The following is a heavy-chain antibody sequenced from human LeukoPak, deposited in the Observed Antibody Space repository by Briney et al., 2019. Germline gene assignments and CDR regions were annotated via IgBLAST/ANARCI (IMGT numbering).Heavy chain of an antibody. D-gene: IGHD1-26*01. J-gene: IGHJ4*02. V-gene: IGHV3-48*01. CDR2: ISSSSSTI. Sequence: GGSLRLSCAASGFTFSSYSMNWVRQAPGKGLEWVSYISSSSSTIYYADSVKGRFTISRDNAKNTLYQQMNSLRAEDTAVYYCAKDSIVGATIIDYWGQGTLVTVSS. CDR3: AKDSIVGATIIDY. CDR1: GFTFSSYS.